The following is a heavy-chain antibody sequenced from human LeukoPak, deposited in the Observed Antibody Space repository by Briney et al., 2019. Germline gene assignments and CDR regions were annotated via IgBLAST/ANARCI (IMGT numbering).Heavy chain of an antibody. CDR2: INPNSGGT. CDR3: ALTVWSGYSSFDY. J-gene: IGHJ4*02. V-gene: IGHV1-2*02. D-gene: IGHD3-3*01. CDR1: GYTFTGYY. Sequence: ASVKVSCKASGYTFTGYYMHWVRQAPGQGLEWMGWINPNSGGTNYAQKFRGRVTMTRDTSISTAYMELSRLRSDDTAVYYCALTVWSGYSSFDYWGQGTLVTVSS.